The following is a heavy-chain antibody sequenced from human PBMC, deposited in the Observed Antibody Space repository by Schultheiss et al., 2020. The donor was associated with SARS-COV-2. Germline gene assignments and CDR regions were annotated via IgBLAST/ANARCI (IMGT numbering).Heavy chain of an antibody. V-gene: IGHV1-69*13. CDR1: GGTFSSYA. CDR2: IIPIFGTA. Sequence: SVKVSCKASGGTFSSYAISWVRQAPGQGLEWMGGIIPIFGTANYAQKFQGRVTITADESTSTAYMELSSLRSEDTAVYYCARGRGIVGATKWSSGYAFDIWGQGTMVTVSS. J-gene: IGHJ3*02. CDR3: ARGRGIVGATKWSSGYAFDI. D-gene: IGHD1-26*01.